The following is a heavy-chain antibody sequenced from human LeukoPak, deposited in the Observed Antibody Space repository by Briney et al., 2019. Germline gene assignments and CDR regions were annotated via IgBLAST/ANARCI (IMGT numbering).Heavy chain of an antibody. D-gene: IGHD6-13*01. CDR2: INHSGST. CDR1: GGSFSGYY. J-gene: IGHJ6*02. Sequence: PSETLSLTCAVYGGSFSGYYWSWIRQPPGKGLEWIGEINHSGSTNYNPSLKSRVTISVDTSKNQFSLKLSSVTAADTAVYYCARRPSIAAAGTGYYYYGMDVWGQGTTVTVSS. CDR3: ARRPSIAAAGTGYYYYGMDV. V-gene: IGHV4-34*01.